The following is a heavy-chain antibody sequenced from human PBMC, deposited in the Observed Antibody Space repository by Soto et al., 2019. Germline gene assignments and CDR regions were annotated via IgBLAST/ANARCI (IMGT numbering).Heavy chain of an antibody. J-gene: IGHJ6*03. D-gene: IGHD3-16*01. Sequence: QVQLQESGPGLVKPSETLSLTCTVSGASISSYHWSWIRQTPGKGLEWIGYIYYSGSANYNPSLKSRVTFSVDTSKKQVSLKLSSVTAADTGVYYCAAAVPAEYVFPYYYMDVWGKGTTVTVSS. V-gene: IGHV4-59*01. CDR1: GASISSYH. CDR2: IYYSGSA. CDR3: AAAVPAEYVFPYYYMDV.